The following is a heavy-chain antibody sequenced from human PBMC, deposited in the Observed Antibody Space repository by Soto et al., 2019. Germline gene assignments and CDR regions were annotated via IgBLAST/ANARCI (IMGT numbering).Heavy chain of an antibody. V-gene: IGHV1-69*02. CDR3: ARGRDSRDAFDI. Sequence: QVQLVQSGAEVKKPGSSVKVSCKASGGTFSSYTISWVRQAPGQGLEWMGRIIPILGIANYAQKFQGRATIXAXXSTSTAYMELSSLRSEDTAVYYCARGRDSRDAFDIWGQGTMVTVSS. CDR2: IIPILGIA. CDR1: GGTFSSYT. J-gene: IGHJ3*02.